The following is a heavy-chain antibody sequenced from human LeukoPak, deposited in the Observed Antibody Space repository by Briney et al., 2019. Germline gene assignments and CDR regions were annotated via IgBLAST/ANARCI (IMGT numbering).Heavy chain of an antibody. V-gene: IGHV3-30-3*01. CDR2: ISYDGSNK. J-gene: IGHJ4*02. CDR1: GFTFSSYA. CDR3: ARNHFDY. Sequence: QPGRSLELSCAASGFTFSSYAMHWVRQAPGKGLEWVAVISYDGSNKYYADSVKGRFTISRDNSKNTLYLQMNSLRAEDTAVYYCARNHFDYWGQGTLVTVSS.